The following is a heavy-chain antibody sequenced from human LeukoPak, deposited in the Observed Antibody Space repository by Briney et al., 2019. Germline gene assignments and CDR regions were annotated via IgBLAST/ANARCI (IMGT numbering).Heavy chain of an antibody. D-gene: IGHD3-3*01. Sequence: GGSLTLSRAPSGFTFSIYWMLWVRQAPGKGLEWLAYIGPEGSDKNYVHSVKGRLTISRDNARNSVSLQMDSLRAQDPAVTYCGVTSQSLNFDYWGEGTQVTVSS. CDR3: GVTSQSLNFDY. CDR2: IGPEGSDK. V-gene: IGHV3-7*01. J-gene: IGHJ4*02. CDR1: GFTFSIYW.